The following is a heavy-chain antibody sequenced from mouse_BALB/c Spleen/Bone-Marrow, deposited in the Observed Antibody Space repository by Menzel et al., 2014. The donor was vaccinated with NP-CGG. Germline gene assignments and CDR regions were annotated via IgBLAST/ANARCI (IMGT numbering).Heavy chain of an antibody. CDR2: IDPGNGDT. Sequence: EVQLVESGAELVRSGASVKLSCTASGFNIKDYYMHWVKQRPEQGLEWIGWIDPGNGDTEYAPKSQGKATMTADTSSNTAYLQLSSLTSEDTAVYYCNAEHGNYHYFDYWGQGTTLTVSS. V-gene: IGHV14-4*02. D-gene: IGHD6-1*01. CDR3: NAEHGNYHYFDY. CDR1: GFNIKDYY. J-gene: IGHJ2*01.